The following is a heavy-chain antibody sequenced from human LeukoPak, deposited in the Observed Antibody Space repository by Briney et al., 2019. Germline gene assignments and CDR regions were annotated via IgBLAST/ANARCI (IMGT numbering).Heavy chain of an antibody. V-gene: IGHV1-18*01. CDR3: ARATMIVVVTTFDY. CDR1: GYTFTSYG. D-gene: IGHD3-22*01. Sequence: ASVKVSCKASGYTFTSYGISWVRQAPGQGLEWMGWISAYNGNTNYAQKLQGRVTMTTDTSTSTAYMELRSLRSDDTAVYYCARATMIVVVTTFDYWGQGTLVTVSS. CDR2: ISAYNGNT. J-gene: IGHJ4*02.